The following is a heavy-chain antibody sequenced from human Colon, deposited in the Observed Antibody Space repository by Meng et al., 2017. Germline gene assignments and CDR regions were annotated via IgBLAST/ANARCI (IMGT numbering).Heavy chain of an antibody. V-gene: IGHV3-21*01. D-gene: IGHD5-18*01. J-gene: IGHJ4*02. CDR1: GFTFSSYS. CDR2: ISSSSSYI. Sequence: GGSLSLSCAASGFTFSSYSMNWVRQAPGKGLEWVSSISSSSSYIYYADSVKGRFTISRDNAKNSLYLQMNSLRAEDTAVYYCARDQWGYSYVEDSWGQGTLVTVSS. CDR3: ARDQWGYSYVEDS.